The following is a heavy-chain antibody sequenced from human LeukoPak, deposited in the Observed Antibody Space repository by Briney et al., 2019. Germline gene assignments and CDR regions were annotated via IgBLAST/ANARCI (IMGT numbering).Heavy chain of an antibody. J-gene: IGHJ6*02. CDR1: GFTFSDYY. V-gene: IGHV3-11*04. CDR2: ISSSGSTI. Sequence: PGGSLRLSCAASGFTFSDYYMSWIRQAPGKGLEWLSHISSSGSTIYYADSVKGRFTISRDNSKNTLYLQMNSLRAEDTAVYYCARDLSEYYYYYGMDVWGQGTTVTVSS. CDR3: ARDLSEYYYYYGMDV.